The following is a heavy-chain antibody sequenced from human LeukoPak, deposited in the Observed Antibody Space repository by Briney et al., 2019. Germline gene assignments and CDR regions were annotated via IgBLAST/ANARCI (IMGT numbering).Heavy chain of an antibody. D-gene: IGHD6-19*01. CDR3: ARDQNSAVAPTPFDY. V-gene: IGHV3-21*01. CDR2: ISSSSSYI. J-gene: IGHJ4*02. Sequence: GGSLRLSCAASGFTFSSYSMNWVRQAPGKGLEWVSSISSSSSYIYYADSVKGRFTISRDNAKNSLYLRMNSLRAEDTAVYYCARDQNSAVAPTPFDYWGQGTLVTVSS. CDR1: GFTFSSYS.